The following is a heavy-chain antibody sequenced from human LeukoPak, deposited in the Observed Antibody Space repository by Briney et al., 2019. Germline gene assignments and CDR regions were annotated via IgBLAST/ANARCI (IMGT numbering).Heavy chain of an antibody. V-gene: IGHV5-51*01. D-gene: IGHD3-9*01. CDR1: GYSFTSYW. J-gene: IGHJ3*02. Sequence: GESLKISCKGSGYSFTSYWIGWVRQMPGKGLEWMGIIYPGDSDTRYSPSFQGQVTISADKSISTAYLQWSSLKASDTAMYYCARERARRVYYDILTGYYHDAFDIWGQGTMVTVSS. CDR2: IYPGDSDT. CDR3: ARERARRVYYDILTGYYHDAFDI.